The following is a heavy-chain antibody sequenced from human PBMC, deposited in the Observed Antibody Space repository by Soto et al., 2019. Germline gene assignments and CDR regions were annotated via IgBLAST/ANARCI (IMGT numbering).Heavy chain of an antibody. CDR3: ARGVSSVQLERRHGMDV. Sequence: SVKVSCKXSGGTFSSQAISWVRQAPRQGLEWMGGIIPIFGTANYSQKLQGRVTIIADESTRTAHMELSSLRSEDTAVYYCARGVSSVQLERRHGMDVWGQGTTVTVSS. J-gene: IGHJ6*02. V-gene: IGHV1-69*13. CDR2: IIPIFGTA. CDR1: GGTFSSQA. D-gene: IGHD1-1*01.